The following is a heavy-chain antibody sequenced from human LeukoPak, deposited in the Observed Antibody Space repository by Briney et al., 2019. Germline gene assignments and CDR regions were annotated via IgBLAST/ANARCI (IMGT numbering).Heavy chain of an antibody. Sequence: SGTLSLTCAVSGGSISSSNWWSWVRQPPGKGLEWIGEIYHSGSTNYNPSLKSRVTISVDTSKNQFSLKLSSVTAADTAVYYCARAPVGEMATIGGFDYWGQGTLVTVSS. CDR2: IYHSGST. J-gene: IGHJ4*02. D-gene: IGHD5-24*01. V-gene: IGHV4-4*02. CDR1: GGSISSSNW. CDR3: ARAPVGEMATIGGFDY.